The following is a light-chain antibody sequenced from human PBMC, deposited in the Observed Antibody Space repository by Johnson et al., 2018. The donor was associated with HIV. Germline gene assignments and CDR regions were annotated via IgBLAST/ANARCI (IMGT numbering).Light chain of an antibody. CDR2: ENN. J-gene: IGLJ1*01. CDR3: GTWDSSLSAHYV. CDR1: SSNIGNNY. V-gene: IGLV1-51*02. Sequence: QSVLTQPPSVSAAPGQKVTISCSGSSSNIGNNYVSWYQQLPGTAPKLLIYENNKRPSGIPDRFSGSKSGTSATLGITGLQTGDEADYYCGTWDSSLSAHYVFGNVTTVTVL.